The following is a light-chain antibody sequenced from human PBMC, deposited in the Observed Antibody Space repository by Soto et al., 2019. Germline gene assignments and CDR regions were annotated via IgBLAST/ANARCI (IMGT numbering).Light chain of an antibody. J-gene: IGLJ2*01. CDR2: EVS. V-gene: IGLV2-14*01. CDR3: SSYAGRNNLV. Sequence: QSALTQPASVSGSPGQSITISCTGTSSDVGGYNYVSWYQQHPGKAPQLMIYEVSNRPSGVSNRFSGSKSGNTASLTISGLQTEDEADYYCSSYAGRNNLVFGGGTKLTVL. CDR1: SSDVGGYNY.